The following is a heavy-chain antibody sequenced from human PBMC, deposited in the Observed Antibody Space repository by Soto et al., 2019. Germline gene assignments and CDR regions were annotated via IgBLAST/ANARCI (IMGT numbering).Heavy chain of an antibody. D-gene: IGHD6-19*01. V-gene: IGHV3-21*01. CDR3: ARDSPRIAVAGREPPPRYYYYGMDV. J-gene: IGHJ6*02. Sequence: GALRLSCAASGFTFSSYSMNWVRQAPGKGLEWVSSISSSSSYIYYADSVKGRFTISRDNAKNSLYLQMNSLRAEDTAVYYCARDSPRIAVAGREPPPRYYYYGMDVWGQGTTVTVSS. CDR2: ISSSSSYI. CDR1: GFTFSSYS.